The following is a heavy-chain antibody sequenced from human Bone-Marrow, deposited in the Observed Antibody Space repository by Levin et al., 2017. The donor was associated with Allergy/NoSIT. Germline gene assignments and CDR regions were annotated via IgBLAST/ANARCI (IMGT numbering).Heavy chain of an antibody. D-gene: IGHD5-12*01. V-gene: IGHV3-23*01. CDR3: AKDSRGYKVEGDALDV. J-gene: IGHJ3*01. Sequence: GGSLRLSCAASGFTFSDFAMSWVRQAPGKAPQWVSGIAGVGTSYYADSVKGRFTISRDNSKKILYLDMNSLRAEDTAIYYCAKDSRGYKVEGDALDVWGQGTMVAVSS. CDR1: GFTFSDFA. CDR2: IAGVGTS.